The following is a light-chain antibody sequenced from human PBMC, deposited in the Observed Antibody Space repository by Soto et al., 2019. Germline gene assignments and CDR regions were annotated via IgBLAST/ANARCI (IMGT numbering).Light chain of an antibody. CDR2: GAS. CDR3: HQRYKTSLSS. CDR1: QRIDNF. V-gene: IGKV1-39*01. Sequence: DIQMTQSPSFLSASVGDRVTITCRASQRIDNFLNWYQQKPGKAPKLLIYGASSLQSGVPSRFSGSGSGTDFTLTITSLHPEDSATYHCHQRYKTSLSSFGQGTKVDIK. J-gene: IGKJ2*01.